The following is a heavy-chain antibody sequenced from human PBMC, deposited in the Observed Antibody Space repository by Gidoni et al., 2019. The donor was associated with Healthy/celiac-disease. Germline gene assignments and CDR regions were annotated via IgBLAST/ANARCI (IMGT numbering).Heavy chain of an antibody. J-gene: IGHJ4*02. CDR1: GGSFSGYY. CDR2: INHSGST. Sequence: QVQLQQWGAGLLKPSETLSLTCAVYGGSFSGYYWSWIRQPPGKGLEWIGEINHSGSTNYNPSLKSRVTISVDTSKNQFSLKLSSVTAADTAVYYCARGKLRWLRLGRTFDYWGQGTLVTVSS. CDR3: ARGKLRWLRLGRTFDY. V-gene: IGHV4-34*01. D-gene: IGHD5-12*01.